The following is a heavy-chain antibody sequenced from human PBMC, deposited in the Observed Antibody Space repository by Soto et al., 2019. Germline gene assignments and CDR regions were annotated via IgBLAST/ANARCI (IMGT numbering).Heavy chain of an antibody. D-gene: IGHD2-15*01. CDR1: GFTFSSYS. V-gene: IGHV3-48*01. Sequence: HPGGSLRLSCAASGFTFSSYSMNWVCQAPGKGLEWVSYISSSSSTIYYADSVKGRFTISRDNAKNSLYLQMSSLRAEDTAVYYCTRGGPPHLRYCSGSSCYGRNYYYYMDVWGKGTTVTVSS. J-gene: IGHJ6*03. CDR3: TRGGPPHLRYCSGSSCYGRNYYYYMDV. CDR2: ISSSSSTI.